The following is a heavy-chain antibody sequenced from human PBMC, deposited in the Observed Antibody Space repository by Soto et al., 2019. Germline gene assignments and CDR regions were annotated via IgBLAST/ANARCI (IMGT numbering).Heavy chain of an antibody. V-gene: IGHV4-34*01. CDR3: ARCDILIGARNWFVP. CDR2: INLIVLT. J-gene: IGHJ5*02. D-gene: IGHD3-9*01. Sequence: QVQLQQWGAGLLKPSETLSLTCAVYGGSFINHYWSWIRQPPGKGLGWIGEINLIVLTNYTPSLKSRVTSSVDTFKKHCALKLSAVAPGDTALNYCARCDILIGARNWFVPWGQGTMVTVSS. CDR1: GGSFINHY.